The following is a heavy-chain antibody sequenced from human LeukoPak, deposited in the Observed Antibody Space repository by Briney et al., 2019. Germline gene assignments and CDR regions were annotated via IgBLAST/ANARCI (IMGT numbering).Heavy chain of an antibody. J-gene: IGHJ6*02. V-gene: IGHV4-39*07. D-gene: IGHD3-10*01. Sequence: SETLSLTCSVSGGSISSSSYYWGWIRQPPGKGLEWIGSIYYSGSTYYNPSLKSRVTISVDTSKNQFSLKLSSVTAADTAVYYCARGGSVYYYGMDVWGQGTTVTVSS. CDR1: GGSISSSSYY. CDR2: IYYSGST. CDR3: ARGGSVYYYGMDV.